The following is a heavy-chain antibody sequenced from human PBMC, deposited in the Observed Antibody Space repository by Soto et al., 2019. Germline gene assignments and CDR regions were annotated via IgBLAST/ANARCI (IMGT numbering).Heavy chain of an antibody. J-gene: IGHJ1*01. CDR2: IYSGGST. V-gene: IGHV3-53*01. Sequence: GESLKISCAASGFTFSSYAMHWVRQAPGKGLEWVSVIYSGGSTYYADSVKGRFTISRDNSKNTLYLQMNSLRAEDTAVYYCARGAVVTANGFQHWGQGTLVTVSS. CDR1: GFTFSSYA. CDR3: ARGAVVTANGFQH. D-gene: IGHD2-21*02.